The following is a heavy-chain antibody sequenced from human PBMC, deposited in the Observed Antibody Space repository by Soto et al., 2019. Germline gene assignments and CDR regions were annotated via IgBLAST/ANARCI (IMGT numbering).Heavy chain of an antibody. J-gene: IGHJ6*02. CDR1: GFTFGDYA. V-gene: IGHV3-49*03. CDR3: TRAIRLPTTGYYYYGMDV. Sequence: GGSLRLSCTASGFTFGDYAMSWFRQAPGKGLEWVGFIRSKAYGGTTEYAASVKGRFTISRDDSKSIAYLQMNSLKTEDTAVYYCTRAIRLPTTGYYYYGMDVWGQGTTVTVSS. CDR2: IRSKAYGGTT. D-gene: IGHD4-17*01.